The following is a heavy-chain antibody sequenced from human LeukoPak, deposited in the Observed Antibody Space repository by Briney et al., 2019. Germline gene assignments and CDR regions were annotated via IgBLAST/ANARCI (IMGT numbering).Heavy chain of an antibody. D-gene: IGHD5-12*01. CDR1: GGSISSGGYY. V-gene: IGHV4-31*03. CDR2: IYYSGTT. Sequence: SETLSLTCTVSGGSISSGGYYWSWIRQHPGKGLEWIGYIYYSGTTYYNPSLKSRVTISVDTSKNQFSLNLNSVTAADTAVYYCARDSGYTPDYWGQGFLVTVSS. J-gene: IGHJ4*02. CDR3: ARDSGYTPDY.